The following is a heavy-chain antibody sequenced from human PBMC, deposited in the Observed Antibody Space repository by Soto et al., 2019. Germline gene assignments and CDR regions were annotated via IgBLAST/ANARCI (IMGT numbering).Heavy chain of an antibody. D-gene: IGHD3-10*01. CDR1: GGSISSGGYY. CDR2: IYYSGST. J-gene: IGHJ6*02. V-gene: IGHV4-31*03. Sequence: QVQLQESGPGLVKPSQTLSLTCTVSGGSISSGGYYWSWIRQHPVQGLEWIGYIYYSGSTYYNPSLKSRVTRSVDTSKNQFSLKLSSVTAADTAVYYCARDGEESPYYYDDMDVWGQGNTVTVSS. CDR3: ARDGEESPYYYDDMDV.